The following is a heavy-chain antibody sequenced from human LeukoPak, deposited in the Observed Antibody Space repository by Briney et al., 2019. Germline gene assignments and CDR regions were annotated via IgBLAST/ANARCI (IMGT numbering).Heavy chain of an antibody. CDR1: GGSISSYY. CDR3: ARLDFWSGYGYYYYYGMDV. D-gene: IGHD3-3*01. CDR2: IYYSGST. J-gene: IGHJ6*02. V-gene: IGHV4-59*01. Sequence: SETLSLTCTVSGGSISSYYWSWIRQPPGKGLEWIGYIYYSGSTNYNPSLKGRVTISVDTSKNQFSLKLSSVTAADTAVYYCARLDFWSGYGYYYYYGMDVWGQGTTVTVSS.